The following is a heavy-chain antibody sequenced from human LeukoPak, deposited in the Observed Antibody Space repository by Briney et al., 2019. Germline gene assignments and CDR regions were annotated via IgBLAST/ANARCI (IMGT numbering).Heavy chain of an antibody. CDR3: AKYRSAWSFDY. J-gene: IGHJ4*02. Sequence: GGSLRLSCAASGFTFSSYALTWVRQAPGKGPEWGPAISGNGGSTNYADSVKGRFTISRDNSKNTLYLKVKSMRAEDTAVYYCAKYRSAWSFDYWGQGTLVTVSS. V-gene: IGHV3-23*01. D-gene: IGHD6-13*01. CDR2: ISGNGGST. CDR1: GFTFSSYA.